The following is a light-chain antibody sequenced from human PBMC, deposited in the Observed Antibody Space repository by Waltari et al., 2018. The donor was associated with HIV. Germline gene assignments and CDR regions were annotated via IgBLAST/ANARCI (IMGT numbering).Light chain of an antibody. V-gene: IGLV1-47*01. Sequence: QSVLTQPPSASATPGQRITISSSGGNSNIESNYVYWYQQLPGTAPKVFIYRNSQRPSGVPDRFSGSKSGTSASLIISGLRSGDEADYYCASWDDSLNAFVFGTGTKVTVL. J-gene: IGLJ1*01. CDR3: ASWDDSLNAFV. CDR1: NSNIESNY. CDR2: RNS.